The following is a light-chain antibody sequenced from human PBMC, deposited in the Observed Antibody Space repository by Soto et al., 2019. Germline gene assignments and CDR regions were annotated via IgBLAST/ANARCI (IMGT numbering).Light chain of an antibody. V-gene: IGKV3-20*01. CDR2: GAS. CDR1: QSVSSYS. J-gene: IGKJ5*01. Sequence: VFTPSSVTPSFSSGERATLSCRASQSVSSYSLAWYQKKPGQAPRLLIYGASSRAAGIPDRFSGSGSGTDFTPTISRLEPEDFAVYYCQQYGSSRFTFGQGTRLEIK. CDR3: QQYGSSRFT.